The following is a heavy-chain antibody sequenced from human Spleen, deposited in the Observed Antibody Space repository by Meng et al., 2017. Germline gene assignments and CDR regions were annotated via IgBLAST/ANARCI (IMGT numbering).Heavy chain of an antibody. Sequence: GESLKISCAASGFTFSSYAMHWVRQAPGKGLEWVAVISYDGSNKYYADSVKGRFTIPRDNSKNTLYLQMNSLRAEDTAVYYCARDLVLVRGAPPDYWGQGTLVTVSS. J-gene: IGHJ4*02. CDR2: ISYDGSNK. V-gene: IGHV3-30*07. D-gene: IGHD3-10*01. CDR1: GFTFSSYA. CDR3: ARDLVLVRGAPPDY.